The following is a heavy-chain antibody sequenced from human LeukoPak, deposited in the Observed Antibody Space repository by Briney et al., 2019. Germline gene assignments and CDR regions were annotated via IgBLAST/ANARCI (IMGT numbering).Heavy chain of an antibody. Sequence: SETLSLTCAVYGGSFSGYYWSWIRQPPGKGLEWIGEINHSGSTNYNPSLKSRVTISVDTFKNQFSLKLSSVTAADTAVYYCARGQTSVTTCYFDYWGQGTLVTVSS. CDR1: GGSFSGYY. V-gene: IGHV4-34*01. D-gene: IGHD4-17*01. CDR3: ARGQTSVTTCYFDY. CDR2: INHSGST. J-gene: IGHJ4*02.